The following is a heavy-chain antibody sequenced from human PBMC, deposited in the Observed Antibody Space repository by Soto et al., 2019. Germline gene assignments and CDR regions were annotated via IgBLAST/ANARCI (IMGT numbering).Heavy chain of an antibody. V-gene: IGHV1-18*01. D-gene: IGHD5-12*01. Sequence: ASVKVSCKTSGYTFNTYGISWVRQAPGQGLEWMGWISAYNGNTNYAQKLQGRVTMTTDTSTSTAYMELRSLRSDDTAVYYCARDVRIVATPNFDYWGQGTLVTVSS. J-gene: IGHJ4*02. CDR2: ISAYNGNT. CDR3: ARDVRIVATPNFDY. CDR1: GYTFNTYG.